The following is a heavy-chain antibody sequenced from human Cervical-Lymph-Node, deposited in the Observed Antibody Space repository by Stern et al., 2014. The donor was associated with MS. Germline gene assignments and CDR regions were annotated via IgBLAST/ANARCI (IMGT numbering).Heavy chain of an antibody. Sequence: QLVQSGPEVKRPGESLKISCQASGYTFTSYWIGWVRQMPGKGLEWIAIIFPGGSDIRYSPSFPGQVTISADKSSSTAYLQWNNLKASDTAIYYCARQRYFDYWGQGTLVTVSS. CDR2: IFPGGSDI. J-gene: IGHJ4*02. CDR1: GYTFTSYW. CDR3: ARQRYFDY. V-gene: IGHV5-51*01.